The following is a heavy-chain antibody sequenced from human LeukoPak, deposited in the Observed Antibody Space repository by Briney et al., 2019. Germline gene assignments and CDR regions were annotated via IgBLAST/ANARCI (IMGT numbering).Heavy chain of an antibody. CDR3: ARAQGDYRNFNNKWFDP. Sequence: SVTVSCKASGGTFSNFAISWVRQAPGQGLQWMGGIIPIFGTASYAQKFQGRVTITTDESTSTAYMELRSLRSEDTAVYYCARAQGDYRNFNNKWFDPWGQGTLVTVSS. V-gene: IGHV1-69*05. CDR2: IIPIFGTA. D-gene: IGHD4-11*01. J-gene: IGHJ5*02. CDR1: GGTFSNFA.